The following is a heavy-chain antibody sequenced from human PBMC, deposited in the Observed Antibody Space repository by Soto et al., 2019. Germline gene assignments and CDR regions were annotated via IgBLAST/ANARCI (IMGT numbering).Heavy chain of an antibody. CDR2: INSDGSRT. V-gene: IGHV3-74*01. CDR3: ARGDGDYYDGNGYLGRH. Sequence: EVQLVESGGGIVQPGGSLRLSCAASGFTFSSYWMHWLRQAPGKGLVWVSRINSDGSRTSYADSAKGRFTISIDNAKNTVDLQMNSLRAEDTAVNYCARGDGDYYDGNGYLGRHWGQGTLVTFSS. CDR1: GFTFSSYW. D-gene: IGHD3-22*01. J-gene: IGHJ4*02.